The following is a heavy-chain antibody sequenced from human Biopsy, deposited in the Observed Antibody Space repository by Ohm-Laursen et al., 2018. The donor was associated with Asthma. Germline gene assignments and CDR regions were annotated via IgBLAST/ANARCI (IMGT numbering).Heavy chain of an antibody. D-gene: IGHD2/OR15-2a*01. CDR3: ARKAGPCNSRTCYSLDF. V-gene: IGHV1-69*13. Sequence: GASVKVSCNSLGGTFNTYVIGWVRQAPGQGLEWMGGINSVFGTTTYPQKFQDRVTITADDSTSTVYMELSSLRSEDTAVYYCARKAGPCNSRTCYSLDFWGQGTLVTVSS. J-gene: IGHJ4*02. CDR2: INSVFGTT. CDR1: GGTFNTYV.